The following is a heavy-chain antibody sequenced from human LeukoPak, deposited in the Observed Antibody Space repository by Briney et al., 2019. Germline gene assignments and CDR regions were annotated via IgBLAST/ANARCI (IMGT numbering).Heavy chain of an antibody. V-gene: IGHV1-2*02. CDR3: ARGCGSTPCHLLDY. CDR1: GYTFTGYY. Sequence: ASVKVSCKASGYTFTGYYMHWVRQAPGQGLEWMGWINPNSGGTNYAQKFQGRVTMTTDTSTSTAYMELRSLRSDDTAVYYCARGCGSTPCHLLDYWGQGTLVTVSS. CDR2: INPNSGGT. D-gene: IGHD2-2*01. J-gene: IGHJ4*02.